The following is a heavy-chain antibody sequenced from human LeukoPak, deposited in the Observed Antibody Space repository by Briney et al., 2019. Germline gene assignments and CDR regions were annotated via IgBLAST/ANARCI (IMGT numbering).Heavy chain of an antibody. CDR1: GGSFSGYY. Sequence: PSETLSLTCAVYGGSFSGYYWSWIRQPPGKGLEWIGEINHSGSTNSNPSLKSRVTISVDTSKNQFSLKLSSVTAADTAVYYCARDRDPKGYRRGHWYFDLWGRGTLVTVSS. D-gene: IGHD5-18*01. CDR3: ARDRDPKGYRRGHWYFDL. V-gene: IGHV4-34*01. J-gene: IGHJ2*01. CDR2: INHSGST.